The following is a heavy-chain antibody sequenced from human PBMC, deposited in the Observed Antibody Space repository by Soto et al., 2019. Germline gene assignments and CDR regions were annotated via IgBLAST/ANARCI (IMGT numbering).Heavy chain of an antibody. CDR1: GFTFSSYV. CDR3: ARDQGIRDYGDYYYYYGMDV. Sequence: GGSLRLSCAASGFTFSSYVMHWVRQAPGKGLEWVAVIWYDGSNKYYADSVKGRFTISRDNSKNTLYLQMNSLRAEDTAVYYCARDQGIRDYGDYYYYYGMDVWGQGTTVTVSS. V-gene: IGHV3-33*01. CDR2: IWYDGSNK. D-gene: IGHD4-17*01. J-gene: IGHJ6*02.